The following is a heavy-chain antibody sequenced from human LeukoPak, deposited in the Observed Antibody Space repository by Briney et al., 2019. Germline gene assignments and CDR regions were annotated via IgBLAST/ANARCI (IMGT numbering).Heavy chain of an antibody. V-gene: IGHV4-4*07. CDR2: IYSSGST. CDR3: ARDRGFSSGHGGWFDP. D-gene: IGHD6-19*01. J-gene: IGHJ5*02. Sequence: SETLSLTCTVSGGSISNNYWTWIRQPAGKGLEYIGRIYSSGSTHYNPSLKSRVTMSVDTSKNQFSLKLTSVTVPDTALYYCARDRGFSSGHGGWFDPWGQGTLVTVSS. CDR1: GGSISNNY.